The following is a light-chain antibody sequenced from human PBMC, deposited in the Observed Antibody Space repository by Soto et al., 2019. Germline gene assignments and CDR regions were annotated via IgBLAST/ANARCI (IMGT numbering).Light chain of an antibody. Sequence: DLQMTQSPSTLSATVGDGVTSXXRASQRISTWLAWYQQKPGKAPKLLISDASSLETGVPSRFSGSGSGTEFTLTINSLQPDDFATYYCQQYKSYWTFGQGTKVDI. CDR1: QRISTW. CDR2: DAS. CDR3: QQYKSYWT. J-gene: IGKJ1*01. V-gene: IGKV1-5*01.